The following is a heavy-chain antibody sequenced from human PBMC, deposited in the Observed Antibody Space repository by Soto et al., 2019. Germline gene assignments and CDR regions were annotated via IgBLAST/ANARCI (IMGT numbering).Heavy chain of an antibody. Sequence: SETLSLTCAVYGGSFSGHYWSWIRQPPGKGLEWIGEINDSGSTTYNLSLKTRVTISVDTSKNQFSLTLSSMTAADTAVYYCARSRIDYWGPGNLVTVSS. V-gene: IGHV4-34*01. CDR3: ARSRIDY. J-gene: IGHJ4*02. CDR1: GGSFSGHY. CDR2: INDSGST.